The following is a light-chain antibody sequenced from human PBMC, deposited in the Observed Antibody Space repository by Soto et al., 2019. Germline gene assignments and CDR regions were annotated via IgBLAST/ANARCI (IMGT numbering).Light chain of an antibody. CDR2: GAS. V-gene: IGKV3-15*01. CDR3: QQYIRWPLT. Sequence: EIVLTQSPATLSLSPGERATLSFRASQSVSSYLAWYQQKPGQAPSLLIYGASTRATGTPARFSGSGSGTEFTLTISSLQSEDFAVYYCQQYIRWPLTFGGGTKVDVK. CDR1: QSVSSY. J-gene: IGKJ4*01.